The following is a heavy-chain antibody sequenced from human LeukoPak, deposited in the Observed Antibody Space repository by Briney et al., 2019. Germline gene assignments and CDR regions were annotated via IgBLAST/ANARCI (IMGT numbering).Heavy chain of an antibody. J-gene: IGHJ4*02. CDR3: ATYDYGAPGGADY. D-gene: IGHD4-17*01. CDR2: INPSGGST. CDR1: GYTLTSYH. V-gene: IGHV1-46*01. Sequence: ASVKVSCKASGYTLTSYHMHWVRQAPGQGLEWMGIINPSGGSTNYAQKFQGRVTMTRDMSTSTVYMELSSLRSEDTAVYYCATYDYGAPGGADYWGQGTLVTVSS.